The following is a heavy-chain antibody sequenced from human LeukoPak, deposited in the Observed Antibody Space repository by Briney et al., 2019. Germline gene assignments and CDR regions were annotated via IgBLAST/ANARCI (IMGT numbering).Heavy chain of an antibody. D-gene: IGHD4-23*01. V-gene: IGHV1-69*04. CDR1: GGTFSSYA. J-gene: IGHJ4*02. CDR3: AEAGDDYGGNSPPGAY. Sequence: ASVKVSCKASGGTFSSYAISWVRQAPGQGLEWMGRIIPILGIANYAQKFQGRVTITADESTSTAYMELSSLRSEDTAVYYCAEAGDDYGGNSPPGAYWGQGTLVTVSS. CDR2: IIPILGIA.